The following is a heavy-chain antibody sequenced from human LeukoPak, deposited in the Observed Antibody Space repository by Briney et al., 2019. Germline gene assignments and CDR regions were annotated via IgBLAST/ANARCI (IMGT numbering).Heavy chain of an antibody. CDR2: IWYDGTDK. J-gene: IGHJ1*01. Sequence: GGSLRLSCAASGFTFSSYGMHWVRQAPGKGLEWVAVIWYDGTDKYYADSVKGRFTISRDNSKNTLYLQMNSLRAEDTAVYYCARTASRGPQSAESFHHWGQGTLVTVSS. CDR1: GFTFSSYG. V-gene: IGHV3-33*01. CDR3: ARTASRGPQSAESFHH.